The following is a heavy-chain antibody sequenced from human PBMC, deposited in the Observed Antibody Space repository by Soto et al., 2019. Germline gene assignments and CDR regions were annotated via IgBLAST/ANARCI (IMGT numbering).Heavy chain of an antibody. V-gene: IGHV4-31*03. D-gene: IGHD1-1*01. CDR3: ARGYGTSNWFDP. J-gene: IGHJ5*02. CDR1: GGSISSGGYY. Sequence: TLSLTCTVSGGSISSGGYYWSWIRQHPGKGLEWIGYIYYSGSTYYNPSLKSRVTISVDTSKNQFSLKLSSVTAADTAVYYCARGYGTSNWFDPWGQGTLLTVSS. CDR2: IYYSGST.